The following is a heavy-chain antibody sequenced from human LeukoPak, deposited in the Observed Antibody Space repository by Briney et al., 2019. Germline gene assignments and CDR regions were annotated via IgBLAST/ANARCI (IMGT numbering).Heavy chain of an antibody. CDR2: IIPILGIA. J-gene: IGHJ4*02. D-gene: IGHD4-17*01. Sequence: ASVKVSCKASGGTFSSYAISWVRQAPGQGLEWMGRIIPILGIANYAQKFQGRVTITADKSTSTAYMELSSLRSEDTAVYYCATLRDYGDPFDYWGQGTLVIVSS. V-gene: IGHV1-69*04. CDR3: ATLRDYGDPFDY. CDR1: GGTFSSYA.